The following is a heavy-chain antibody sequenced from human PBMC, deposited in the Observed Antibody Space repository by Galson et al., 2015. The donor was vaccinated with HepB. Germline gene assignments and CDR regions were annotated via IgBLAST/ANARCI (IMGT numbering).Heavy chain of an antibody. V-gene: IGHV4-28*01. J-gene: IGHJ4*02. CDR2: IYYSGTT. CDR3: ARSLDCSSTSCRGFDY. Sequence: SETLSLTCAVSGFSISSRNWWGWIRQSPGKGLEWIGYIYYSGTTYYNPSLKSRVTMSVDTSKNQFSLKLNSVTAVDTAVYYCARSLDCSSTSCRGFDYWGQGTLVTVSS. CDR1: GFSISSRNW. D-gene: IGHD2-2*01.